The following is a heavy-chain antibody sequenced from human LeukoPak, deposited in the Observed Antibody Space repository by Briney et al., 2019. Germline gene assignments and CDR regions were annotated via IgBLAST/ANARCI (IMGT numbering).Heavy chain of an antibody. CDR3: ASMWLASKSFDY. J-gene: IGHJ4*02. V-gene: IGHV4-59*01. CDR1: GGSISSYY. Sequence: SETLSLTCTVSGGSISSYYWSWIRQPPGKGLEWIGDFYYSGSTNYNPSLKSRVTISVDMSKNQFSLKLSSVTAADTAVYYCASMWLASKSFDYWGQGTLVTVSS. CDR2: FYYSGST. D-gene: IGHD6-19*01.